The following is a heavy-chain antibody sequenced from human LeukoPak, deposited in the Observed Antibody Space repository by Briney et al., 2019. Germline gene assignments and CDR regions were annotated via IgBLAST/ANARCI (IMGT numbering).Heavy chain of an antibody. CDR3: ARDQYYDAGYYFDS. Sequence: TGGSLRLSCAASGFTFGSYGMHWVRQAPGKRLEWVAVIWYDVGNKDYADSVKGRFTISRDNSKNTLYLQMNSLKAEDTAVDYCARDQYYDAGYYFDSWGQGTLVTVSS. D-gene: IGHD3-22*01. V-gene: IGHV3-33*01. CDR2: IWYDVGNK. CDR1: GFTFGSYG. J-gene: IGHJ4*02.